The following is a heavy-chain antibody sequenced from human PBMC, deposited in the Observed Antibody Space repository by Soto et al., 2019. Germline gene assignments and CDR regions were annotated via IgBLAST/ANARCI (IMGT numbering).Heavy chain of an antibody. CDR3: ARLYGGNSGMDV. CDR1: GYSFTSYW. CDR2: IDPSDSYT. D-gene: IGHD4-17*01. J-gene: IGHJ6*02. V-gene: IGHV5-10-1*01. Sequence: PGESLKISCNGSGYSFTSYWVTWVRQMPGKGLEWMGRIDPSDSYTNYNPPFQGHVTISVDKSISTAYLQWSSLKASDTAMYYCARLYGGNSGMDVWGQGTTVTVSS.